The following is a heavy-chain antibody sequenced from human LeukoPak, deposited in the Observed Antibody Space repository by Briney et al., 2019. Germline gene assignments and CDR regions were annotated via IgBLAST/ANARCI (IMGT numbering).Heavy chain of an antibody. J-gene: IGHJ5*02. CDR1: GGSISSGGYY. Sequence: SETLSLTCTVSGGSISSGGYYWSWIRQPPGRGLEWIGYIYHSGSTYYNPSLKSRVTISVDRSKNQFSLKLSSVTAADTAVYYCAVGGYCSSTNCYPNWFDPRGRGALVTVSS. D-gene: IGHD2-2*01. V-gene: IGHV4-30-2*01. CDR3: AVGGYCSSTNCYPNWFDP. CDR2: IYHSGST.